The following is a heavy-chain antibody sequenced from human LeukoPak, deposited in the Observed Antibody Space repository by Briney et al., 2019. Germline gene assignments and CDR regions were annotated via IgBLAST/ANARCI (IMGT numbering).Heavy chain of an antibody. Sequence: SETLSLTCTVSGGSISSYYWSWIRQPPGKGLEWIGYIYYSGSTYYNPSLKSRVTISVDTSKNQFSLKLSSVTAADTAVYYCARYLRYYYDSSGYGAFDIWGQGTMVTVSS. J-gene: IGHJ3*02. CDR1: GGSISSYY. V-gene: IGHV4-59*12. D-gene: IGHD3-22*01. CDR2: IYYSGST. CDR3: ARYLRYYYDSSGYGAFDI.